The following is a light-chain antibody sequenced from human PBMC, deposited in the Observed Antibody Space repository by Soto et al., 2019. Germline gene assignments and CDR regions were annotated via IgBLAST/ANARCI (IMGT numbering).Light chain of an antibody. J-gene: IGLJ1*01. Sequence: QSALTQPASVSGSPGQSITISCSGTRRDVGAYNLVSWYQQPPGKAPQLLIYEVRNRPSGISSRFSGSRSGNTASLTISSLLPEDEADYYCSSYAGSNNPYVFGTGTKVTVL. CDR2: EVR. CDR1: RRDVGAYNL. CDR3: SSYAGSNNPYV. V-gene: IGLV2-14*01.